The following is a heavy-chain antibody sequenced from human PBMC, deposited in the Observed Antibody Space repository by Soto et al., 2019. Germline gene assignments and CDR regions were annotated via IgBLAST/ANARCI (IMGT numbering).Heavy chain of an antibody. CDR2: IYYSGST. CDR1: GGSISSYY. Sequence: QVQLQESGPGLVKPSETLSLTCTVSGGSISSYYWSWIRQPPGKGLEWIGYIYYSGSTNYNPSLKRRVTISVDTSKNQFSLKLSSVTAADTAVYYCARNRGYPWYYFDYWGQGTLVTVSS. CDR3: ARNRGYPWYYFDY. V-gene: IGHV4-59*01. J-gene: IGHJ4*02. D-gene: IGHD5-12*01.